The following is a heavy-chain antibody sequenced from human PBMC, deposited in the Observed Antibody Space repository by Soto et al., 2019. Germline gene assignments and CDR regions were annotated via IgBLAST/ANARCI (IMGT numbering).Heavy chain of an antibody. CDR1: GFTVSSNY. CDR3: ARASRRGGNWFDP. CDR2: IYSGGST. J-gene: IGHJ5*02. Sequence: EAQLVESGGGLVQPGGSLRLSCAASGFTVSSNYMSWVRQAPGKGLEWVSVIYSGGSTYYADSVKGRFTISRDNSKNTLYLQMNSLRAEDTAVYYCARASRRGGNWFDPWGQGTLVTVSS. V-gene: IGHV3-66*01. D-gene: IGHD3-10*01.